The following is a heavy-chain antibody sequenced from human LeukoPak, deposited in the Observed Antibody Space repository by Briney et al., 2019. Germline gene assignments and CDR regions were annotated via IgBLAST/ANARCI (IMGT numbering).Heavy chain of an antibody. CDR2: IWYDGSKE. D-gene: IGHD2-2*01. CDR3: ARDMQVGTFDV. CDR1: GFTFRTYG. V-gene: IGHV3-33*01. Sequence: PGRSLRLSCAASGFTFRTYGFHWVRRAPGKGLEWVAVIWYDGSKEYYTDSVKGRFTISKDNSKNTVYLQMDSLRADDTALYYCARDMQVGTFDVWGQGTMVTVSS. J-gene: IGHJ3*01.